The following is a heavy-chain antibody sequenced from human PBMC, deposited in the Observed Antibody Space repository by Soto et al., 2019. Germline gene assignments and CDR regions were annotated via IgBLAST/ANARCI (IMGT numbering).Heavy chain of an antibody. CDR2: IYSGGSA. V-gene: IGHV3-66*04. D-gene: IGHD5-18*01. CDR1: GFTVSSNY. Sequence: EVQLVESGGGLVQPGGSLRLSCAASGFTVSSNYMSWVRQAPGKGLEWVAVIYSGGSAYYADSVMGRFIISRNNHKSTLHLQMNSLRAADTAVYYCARHGYSYGGGYFDFWGQGTLVTVSS. CDR3: ARHGYSYGGGYFDF. J-gene: IGHJ4*02.